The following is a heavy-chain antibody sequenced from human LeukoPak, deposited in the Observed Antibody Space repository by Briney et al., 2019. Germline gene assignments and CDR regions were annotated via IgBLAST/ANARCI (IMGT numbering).Heavy chain of an antibody. CDR3: ARGPYSDYYDY. CDR2: IYSSGST. D-gene: IGHD3-22*01. CDR1: GDSVGNYY. V-gene: IGHV4-4*07. J-gene: IGHJ4*02. Sequence: SETLSLTCTVSGDSVGNYYWNWIRQPAGKGLEWIGRIYSSGSTNYNPSFKSRVTMSVDTSKNQFSLKLSSVTAADTAVYYCARGPYSDYYDYWGQGTLVTVSS.